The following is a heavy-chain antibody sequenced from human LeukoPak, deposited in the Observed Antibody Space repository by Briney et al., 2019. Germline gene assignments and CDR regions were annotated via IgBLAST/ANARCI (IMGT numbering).Heavy chain of an antibody. Sequence: GGSLRLSCAGSGFTFGGYGMHWFRQTPGKGREGVAVIAYDGSRAFYADSVKGRFTISRDNSKNTMSVQMADLRAEDTAVYYCTRYNNDHFDYWGQGTLVTVSS. CDR2: IAYDGSRA. D-gene: IGHD1-14*01. CDR3: TRYNNDHFDY. CDR1: GFTFGGYG. V-gene: IGHV3-33*01. J-gene: IGHJ4*02.